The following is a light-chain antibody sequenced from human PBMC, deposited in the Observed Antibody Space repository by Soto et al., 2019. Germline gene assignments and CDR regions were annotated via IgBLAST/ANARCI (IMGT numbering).Light chain of an antibody. J-gene: IGKJ1*01. CDR1: QSISSW. Sequence: DIQMTQSPSTLSASVVDRFTITFRASQSISSWLAWYQQKPGKAPKLLIYKASSLESGVPSRFSGSGSGTEFTLTISSLQPDDFATYYCQHYNSYSEAFGQGTKVDI. CDR3: QHYNSYSEA. V-gene: IGKV1-5*03. CDR2: KAS.